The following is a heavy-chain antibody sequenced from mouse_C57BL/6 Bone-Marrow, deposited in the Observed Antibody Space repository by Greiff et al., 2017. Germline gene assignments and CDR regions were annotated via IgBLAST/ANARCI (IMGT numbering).Heavy chain of an antibody. CDR2: ISNLAYSI. Sequence: EVMLVESGGGLVQPGGSLKLSCAASGFTFSDYGMAWVRQAPRKGPEWVAFISNLAYSIYYADTVTGRFTISRENAKNTLYLEMSSLMSEDTAMYYCARQGFYYSSPYAMDYWGQGTSVTVSS. J-gene: IGHJ4*01. V-gene: IGHV5-15*01. CDR1: GFTFSDYG. D-gene: IGHD1-1*01. CDR3: ARQGFYYSSPYAMDY.